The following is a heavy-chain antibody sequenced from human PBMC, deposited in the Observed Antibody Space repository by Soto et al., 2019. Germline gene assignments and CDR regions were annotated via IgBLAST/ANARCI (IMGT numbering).Heavy chain of an antibody. V-gene: IGHV3-21*01. CDR3: ARGGGPYYYYGMDV. D-gene: IGHD3-16*01. CDR1: GFTFSSYS. Sequence: GGSLRLSCAASGFTFSSYSMNWVRQAPGKGLEWVSSISSSSSYIYYADSVKGRFTISRDNSKNTLSLQMNNLRAEDTAVYYSARGGGPYYYYGMDVWGQGTTVTVSS. J-gene: IGHJ6*02. CDR2: ISSSSSYI.